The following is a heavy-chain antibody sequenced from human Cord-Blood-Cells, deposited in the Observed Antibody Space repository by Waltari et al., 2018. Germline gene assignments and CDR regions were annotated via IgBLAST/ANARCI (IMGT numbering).Heavy chain of an antibody. CDR3: ARLSTAMVTMNAFDI. Sequence: QVQLQQWGARLLKPSETLSLTCAVYGGSFSGSYWSWIRQPPGKGLEWIGEINHSGSTNYNPSLKSRVTISVDTSKNQFSLKLSSVTAADTAVYYCARLSTAMVTMNAFDIWGQGTMVTVSS. D-gene: IGHD5-18*01. J-gene: IGHJ3*02. V-gene: IGHV4-34*01. CDR2: INHSGST. CDR1: GGSFSGSY.